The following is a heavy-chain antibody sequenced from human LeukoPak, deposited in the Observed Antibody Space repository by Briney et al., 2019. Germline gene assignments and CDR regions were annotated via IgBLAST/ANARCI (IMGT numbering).Heavy chain of an antibody. Sequence: PGRSLRLSCAASGFTLSSYGMHWVRQAPGKGRELVAVISYDGSNKYYADSVKGRFTISRDNSKNTLYLQMNSLRAEQTAVYYCAKDLWLSHYYYYYYGMDVWGKGTTVTVSS. V-gene: IGHV3-30*18. J-gene: IGHJ6*04. CDR2: ISYDGSNK. CDR1: GFTLSSYG. CDR3: AKDLWLSHYYYYYYGMDV. D-gene: IGHD3-22*01.